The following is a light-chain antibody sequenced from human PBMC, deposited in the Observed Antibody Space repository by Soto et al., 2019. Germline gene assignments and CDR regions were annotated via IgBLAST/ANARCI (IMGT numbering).Light chain of an antibody. Sequence: DIQLTQSPSFLSASVGDRVTITCRASQGISSYLAWYQQKPGKAPKLLIYAASTLQSGVPSRFSGSGSGTEFTLTISSLQPEDFATYYCQQLNSYPGGSFTFGPGTKVDIK. V-gene: IGKV1-9*01. CDR3: QQLNSYPGGSFT. CDR2: AAS. CDR1: QGISSY. J-gene: IGKJ3*01.